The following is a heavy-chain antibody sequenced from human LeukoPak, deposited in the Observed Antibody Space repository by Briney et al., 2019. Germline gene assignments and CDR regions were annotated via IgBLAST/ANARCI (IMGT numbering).Heavy chain of an antibody. CDR1: GGSFSGYY. Sequence: PSETLSLTCAVYGGSFSGYYWSWIRQPPGKGLEWIGEINHSGSTNYNPSLKSRVTISVDTSKNQFSLKLSSVTAADTAVYCCARAQHNPHTAMNLFYYYYYMDVWGKGTTVTVSS. J-gene: IGHJ6*03. CDR3: ARAQHNPHTAMNLFYYYYYMDV. V-gene: IGHV4-34*01. D-gene: IGHD5-18*01. CDR2: INHSGST.